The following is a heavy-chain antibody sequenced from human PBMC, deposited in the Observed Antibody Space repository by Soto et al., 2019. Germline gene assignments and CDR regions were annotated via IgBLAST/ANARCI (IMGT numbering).Heavy chain of an antibody. CDR3: ASTGIAAAGIEYYFDY. D-gene: IGHD6-13*01. CDR2: ISSSSSYI. V-gene: IGHV3-21*01. Sequence: GGSLRLACAASGFTFSSYSMSWVRQAPGKGLEWVSSISSSSSYIYYADSVKGRFTISRDNAKNSLYLQMNSLRAEDTAVYYCASTGIAAAGIEYYFDYWGQGTLVTVSS. CDR1: GFTFSSYS. J-gene: IGHJ4*02.